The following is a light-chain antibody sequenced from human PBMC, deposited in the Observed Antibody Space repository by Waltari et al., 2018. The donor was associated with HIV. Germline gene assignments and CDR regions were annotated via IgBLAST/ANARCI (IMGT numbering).Light chain of an antibody. CDR3: QQFKSLPLT. V-gene: IGKV1-13*02. CDR2: DAS. Sequence: AIQLTQSPSSLSASLGGRGTLTCRASQAISTYLAWYQQKPGKPPKLLIYDASLLQRGVPPRFTGSGSGTDFTLTINSLQPEDFATYYCQQFKSLPLTFAGGTKVE. CDR1: QAISTY. J-gene: IGKJ4*01.